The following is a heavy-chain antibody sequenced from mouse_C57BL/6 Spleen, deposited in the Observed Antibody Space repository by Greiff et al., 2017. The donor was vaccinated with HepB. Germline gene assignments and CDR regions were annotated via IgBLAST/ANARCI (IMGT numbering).Heavy chain of an antibody. J-gene: IGHJ1*03. CDR2: IYPRSGNT. CDR3: ARSLLLRKGGYFDV. Sequence: QVQLKESGAELARPGASVKLSCKASGYTFTSYGISWVKQRTGQGLEWIGEIYPRSGNTYYNEKFKGKATLTADKSSSTAYMELRSLTSEDSAVYFCARSLLLRKGGYFDVWGTGTTVTVSS. D-gene: IGHD1-1*01. CDR1: GYTFTSYG. V-gene: IGHV1-81*01.